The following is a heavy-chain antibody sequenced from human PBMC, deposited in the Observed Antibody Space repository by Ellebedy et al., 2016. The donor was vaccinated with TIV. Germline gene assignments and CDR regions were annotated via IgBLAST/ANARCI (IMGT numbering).Heavy chain of an antibody. CDR2: INPKSGGT. Sequence: ASVKVSCXASGYTFTNYYIHWVRQAPGQGLEWMGWINPKSGGTDSAQKFQGRVTMTRDTSISTAYMELSRLRSDDTAVYYCARIGYYYDSSGPLDYWGQGTLVTVSS. J-gene: IGHJ4*02. D-gene: IGHD3-22*01. CDR1: GYTFTNYY. CDR3: ARIGYYYDSSGPLDY. V-gene: IGHV1-2*02.